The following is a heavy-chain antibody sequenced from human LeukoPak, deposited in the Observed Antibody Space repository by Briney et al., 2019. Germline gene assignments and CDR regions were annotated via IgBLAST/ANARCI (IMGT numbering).Heavy chain of an antibody. CDR3: TRDWYHAFDF. Sequence: GGSLRLSCAASGFIFNNYWMTWVRQAPGKGLEWVGRIKKRSDGGTTDYAAPVKDRFIISRDDSQDTLYLQMNTLKTEDTAVYYCTRDWYHAFDFWGQGTVVTVSS. J-gene: IGHJ3*01. CDR2: IKKRSDGGTT. V-gene: IGHV3-15*01. D-gene: IGHD3-9*01. CDR1: GFIFNNYW.